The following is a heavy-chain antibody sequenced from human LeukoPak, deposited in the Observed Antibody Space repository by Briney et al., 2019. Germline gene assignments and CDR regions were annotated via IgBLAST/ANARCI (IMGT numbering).Heavy chain of an antibody. Sequence: SETLSLTCTVSGGSISSSSYYWGWIRQPPGKGLEWIGSIYYSGSTYYNPSLKSRVTISVDTSKNQFSLKLSSVTAADTAVYYCARGAYYYGSESVGFDYWGQGTLVTVSS. CDR2: IYYSGST. CDR1: GGSISSSSYY. V-gene: IGHV4-39*07. CDR3: ARGAYYYGSESVGFDY. D-gene: IGHD3-10*01. J-gene: IGHJ4*02.